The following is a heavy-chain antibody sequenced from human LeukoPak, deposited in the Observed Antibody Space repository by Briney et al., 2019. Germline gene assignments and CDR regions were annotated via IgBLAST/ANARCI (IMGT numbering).Heavy chain of an antibody. CDR2: IYTSGRT. J-gene: IGHJ4*02. Sequence: PSETLSLTCTVSGGSISSYYWSWIRQPAGKGLEWIGRIYTSGRTNYNPSLKSRITISVDTSKSQFSLKLSSVTAADTAVYYCARYRYYYGSGSYYTDFDYWGQGTLVTVSS. CDR3: ARYRYYYGSGSYYTDFDY. V-gene: IGHV4-4*07. D-gene: IGHD3-10*01. CDR1: GGSISSYY.